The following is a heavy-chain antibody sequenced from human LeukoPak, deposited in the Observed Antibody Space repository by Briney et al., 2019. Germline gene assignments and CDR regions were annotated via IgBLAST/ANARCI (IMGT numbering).Heavy chain of an antibody. CDR1: GYTFTSYA. V-gene: IGHV7-4-1*02. J-gene: IGHJ3*02. CDR3: ARVGSEIAPYYDFWSGYHLGAFDI. D-gene: IGHD3-3*01. Sequence: ASVKVSCKASGYTFTSYAMNWVRQAPGQGLEWMEWINTNTGNPTYAQGFTGRFVFSLDTSVSTAYLQISSLKAEDTAVYYCARVGSEIAPYYDFWSGYHLGAFDIWGQGTMVTVSS. CDR2: INTNTGNP.